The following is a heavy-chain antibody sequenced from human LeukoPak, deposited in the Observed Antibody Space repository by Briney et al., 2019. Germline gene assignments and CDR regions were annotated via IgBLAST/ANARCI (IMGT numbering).Heavy chain of an antibody. V-gene: IGHV3-23*01. CDR1: GFTFIA. CDR3: AKWFRGSGSDRFYDK. D-gene: IGHD3-10*01. CDR2: INSVDDA. Sequence: GESLRLSCAASGFTFIAVDWVRQAPGMGLEWVSPINSVDDAYYSESVRGRFTVSRDKSKNTVYLHMNSLRAEDTAVYHCAKWFRGSGSDRFYDKWGQGTLVTVSS. J-gene: IGHJ4*02.